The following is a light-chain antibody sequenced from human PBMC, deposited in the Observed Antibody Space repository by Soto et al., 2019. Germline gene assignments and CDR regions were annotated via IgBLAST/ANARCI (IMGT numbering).Light chain of an antibody. CDR2: SYS. Sequence: QSVLTQPPSASGTPRQTVTISCSGSASNIGDNAVNWYRHVPGTAPQLLIYSYSLRPSGVPRRFSGSKSGTAGSLAISGLQSEDEAHYYCAAWDDRLKAMLFGGGTQLTVL. CDR3: AAWDDRLKAML. CDR1: ASNIGDNA. J-gene: IGLJ7*01. V-gene: IGLV1-44*01.